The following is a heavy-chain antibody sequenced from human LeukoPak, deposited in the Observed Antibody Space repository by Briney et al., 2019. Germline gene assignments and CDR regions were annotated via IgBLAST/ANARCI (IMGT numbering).Heavy chain of an antibody. CDR2: INPSGGST. D-gene: IGHD2-15*01. J-gene: IGHJ5*02. Sequence: GASVKVSCKASGYTFTSYYMHWGRQAPGQGLVWRGRINPSGGSTSYAQKFQGRVTMTRDMSTSTDYMELGRRRSEETGVYYCAIDYAVVAATSDGFDPWGQGTLVTVSS. CDR3: AIDYAVVAATSDGFDP. V-gene: IGHV1-46*01. CDR1: GYTFTSYY.